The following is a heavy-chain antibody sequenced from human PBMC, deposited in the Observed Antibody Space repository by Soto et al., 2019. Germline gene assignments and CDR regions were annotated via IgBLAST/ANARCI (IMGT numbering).Heavy chain of an antibody. J-gene: IGHJ6*02. CDR2: ISYDGSNK. CDR3: ASGVTKTSYGMDV. CDR1: GFTFISYA. D-gene: IGHD3-3*01. V-gene: IGHV3-30-3*01. Sequence: GGSLRLSCAASGFTFISYAMHWGRQAPGKGLEWVAVISYDGSNKYYADSVKGRFTISRDNSKNTLYLQMNSLRAEDTAVYYCASGVTKTSYGMDVWGQGTTVTVSS.